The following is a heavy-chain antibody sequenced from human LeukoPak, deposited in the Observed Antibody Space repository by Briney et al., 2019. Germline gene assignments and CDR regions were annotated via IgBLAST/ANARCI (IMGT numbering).Heavy chain of an antibody. CDR2: INWNGGST. CDR1: GFTFDDYG. CDR3: ARDPITDSSSWYSTSSYYYFDY. D-gene: IGHD6-13*01. V-gene: IGHV3-20*04. Sequence: GGSLRLSCAASGFTFDDYGMSWVRQAPGKGLELVSGINWNGGSTGYADSVKGRFTISRDNAKNSLYLQMNSLRAEDTALYYCARDPITDSSSWYSTSSYYYFDYWGQGTLVTVSS. J-gene: IGHJ4*02.